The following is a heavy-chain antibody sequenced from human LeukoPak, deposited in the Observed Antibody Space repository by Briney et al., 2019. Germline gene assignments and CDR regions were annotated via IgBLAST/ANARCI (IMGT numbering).Heavy chain of an antibody. Sequence: PSETLSLTCTVSGDSISSSSYYWGWIRQPPGKGLEWIGSIYYSGSIYYNPSLKSRVTLSVDTSKNQFSLRLTSVTAADTAVYYCASFFISFVVVDIWGQGTMVTVSS. D-gene: IGHD2-21*01. CDR2: IYYSGSI. V-gene: IGHV4-39*07. CDR3: ASFFISFVVVDI. CDR1: GDSISSSSYY. J-gene: IGHJ3*02.